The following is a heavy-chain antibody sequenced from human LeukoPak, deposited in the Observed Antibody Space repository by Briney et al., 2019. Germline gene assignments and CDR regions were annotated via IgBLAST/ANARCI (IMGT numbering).Heavy chain of an antibody. CDR1: GGSISSYY. CDR2: IYTSGST. CDR3: ARTLLWFGELFDAFDI. J-gene: IGHJ3*02. D-gene: IGHD3-10*01. V-gene: IGHV4-4*07. Sequence: SETLSLTCTVSGGSISSYYWSWIRQPAGKGLEWIGRIYTSGSTNYNPSLKSRVTISVDTSKNQFSLKLSSVTAADTAVYYCARTLLWFGELFDAFDIWGQGTMVTVSS.